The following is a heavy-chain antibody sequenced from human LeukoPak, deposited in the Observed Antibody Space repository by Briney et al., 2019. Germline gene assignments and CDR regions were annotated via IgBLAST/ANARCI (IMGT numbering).Heavy chain of an antibody. Sequence: GGSLRLSCAASGFTFSSHAMTWVRQASGKGPEWVSGISGNGGYTYYADSVKGRFTISRDNPKNTLYLQMNSLRAEDTAVYYCAKGLLVVSLVDSWGQGILVTVSS. V-gene: IGHV3-23*01. CDR2: ISGNGGYT. J-gene: IGHJ4*02. CDR1: GFTFSSHA. CDR3: AKGLLVVSLVDS. D-gene: IGHD3-22*01.